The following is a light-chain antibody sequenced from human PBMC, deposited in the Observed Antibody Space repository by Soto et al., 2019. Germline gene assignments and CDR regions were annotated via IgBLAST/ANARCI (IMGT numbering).Light chain of an antibody. J-gene: IGKJ1*01. V-gene: IGKV3-15*01. CDR3: QQWIRWT. CDR1: QSVGSN. CDR2: GAS. Sequence: EIVMTQSPATLSVSPGDRATLSCRASQSVGSNVAWYQQQPGQAPRLLIYGASTRAAGIPARFSGSGSETEFTLTISSLQSEDFAIYYWQQWIRWTFGQGTRLELK.